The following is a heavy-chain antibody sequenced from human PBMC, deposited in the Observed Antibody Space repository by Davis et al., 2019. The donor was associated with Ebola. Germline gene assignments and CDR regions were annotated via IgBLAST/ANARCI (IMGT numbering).Heavy chain of an antibody. J-gene: IGHJ4*02. CDR3: ARVGGSCYGY. V-gene: IGHV3-7*01. D-gene: IGHD2-15*01. CDR1: GFTFSSYW. CDR2: IKQDGREK. Sequence: PAGSLRLSCAASGFTFSSYWMSCVRQAPGKGLEWAANIKQDGREKYYVDSVKGRFTISRDNAKNSLSLEMNSLRAEGTAVYYCARVGGSCYGYWGQGALVSVSS.